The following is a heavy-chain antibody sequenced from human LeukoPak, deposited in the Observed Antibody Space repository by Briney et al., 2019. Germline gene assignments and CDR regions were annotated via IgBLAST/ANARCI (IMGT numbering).Heavy chain of an antibody. CDR3: ARGGWELLNYYYYYYMDV. J-gene: IGHJ6*03. V-gene: IGHV3-74*01. CDR1: GFTFSSYW. CDR2: INSDGSST. D-gene: IGHD1-26*01. Sequence: GGSLRLSCAASGFTFSSYWMHWVRHAPGKGLVWVSRINSDGSSTSYADSVKGRFTISRDNAKNTLYLQMNSLRAEDTAVYYCARGGWELLNYYYYYYMDVWGKGTTVTVSS.